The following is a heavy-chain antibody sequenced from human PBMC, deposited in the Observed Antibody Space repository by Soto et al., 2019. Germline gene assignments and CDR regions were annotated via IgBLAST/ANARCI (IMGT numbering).Heavy chain of an antibody. CDR3: AKSYSSNWYDYFDN. CDR2: ISGSGGST. V-gene: IGHV3-23*01. D-gene: IGHD6-13*01. Sequence: LRLSCAASEFTFSSYAMSWVRQAPGKGLERDSAISGSGGSTYYADSVKGRFTISRDTSKNTLYLQMSSLRVEDTALYYCAKSYSSNWYDYFDNWGQGALVTVSS. J-gene: IGHJ4*02. CDR1: EFTFSSYA.